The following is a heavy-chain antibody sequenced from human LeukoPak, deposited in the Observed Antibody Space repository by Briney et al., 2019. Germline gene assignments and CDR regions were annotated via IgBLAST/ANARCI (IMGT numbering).Heavy chain of an antibody. CDR2: IYYSGST. J-gene: IGHJ4*02. V-gene: IGHV4-39*01. Sequence: SETLSLTCTVSGGSISSSSYYWGWIRQPPGKGLEWIGSIYYSGSTYYNPSLKSRVTISVDTSKNQFSLKLSSVTAADTAAYYCASYQYYYDSSGYNNWGQGTLVTVSS. D-gene: IGHD3-22*01. CDR3: ASYQYYYDSSGYNN. CDR1: GGSISSSSYY.